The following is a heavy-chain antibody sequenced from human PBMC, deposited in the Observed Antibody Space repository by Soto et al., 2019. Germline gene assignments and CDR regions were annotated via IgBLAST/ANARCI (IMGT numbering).Heavy chain of an antibody. CDR3: ARVLSAIVPAAISAHYYMDV. V-gene: IGHV1-8*01. CDR1: GYTFTSYD. J-gene: IGHJ6*03. CDR2: MNPNSGNT. Sequence: ASVKVSCKASGYTFTSYDINWVRQATGQGLEWMGWMNPNSGNTGYAQKFQGRVTMTRNTSISTAYMELSSLRSEDTAVYYCARVLSAIVPAAISAHYYMDVWGKGTTVTVSS. D-gene: IGHD2-2*01.